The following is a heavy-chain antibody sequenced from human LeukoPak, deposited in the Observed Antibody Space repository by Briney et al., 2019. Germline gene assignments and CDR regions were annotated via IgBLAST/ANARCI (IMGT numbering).Heavy chain of an antibody. CDR1: GFTFSLYA. V-gene: IGHV3-23*01. J-gene: IGHJ5*02. Sequence: GGSLRLSCAATGFTFSLYAMNWVRQAPGKGPEWVSAIGGSGDNTYYADSVRGRFTISRENSKNMVYLQMNSLRAEDTAIYYGVIDGGEYVRTANNWFDPWGLGTLVIVSS. D-gene: IGHD3-10*02. CDR3: VIDGGEYVRTANNWFDP. CDR2: IGGSGDNT.